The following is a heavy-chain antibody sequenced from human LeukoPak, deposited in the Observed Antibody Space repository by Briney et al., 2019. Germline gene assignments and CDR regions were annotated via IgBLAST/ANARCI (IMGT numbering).Heavy chain of an antibody. CDR1: GGSISSYY. V-gene: IGHV4-59*01. CDR3: ARAVGYCSGGSCYPAFDP. D-gene: IGHD2-15*01. Sequence: SETLSLTCTVSGGSISSYYWSWIRQPPGKGLEWIGYIYYSGSTNYNPSLKSRVTISVDTSKNQFSLKLSSVTAADTAVYYCARAVGYCSGGSCYPAFDPWGQGTLVTVS. CDR2: IYYSGST. J-gene: IGHJ5*02.